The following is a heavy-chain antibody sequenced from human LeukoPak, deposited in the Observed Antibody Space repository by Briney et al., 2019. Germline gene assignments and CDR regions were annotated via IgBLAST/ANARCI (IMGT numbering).Heavy chain of an antibody. CDR3: ARHRGSRKSFDY. CDR2: IYYSGST. D-gene: IGHD3-10*01. Sequence: SETLSLTCTVSGGSISSSSYYWGWIRQPPGKGLEWIGSIYYSGSTYYNPSLKSRVTISVDTSKNQFSLKLSSVTAADTAVYFCARHRGSRKSFDYWGQGTLVTVSS. V-gene: IGHV4-39*01. CDR1: GGSISSSSYY. J-gene: IGHJ4*02.